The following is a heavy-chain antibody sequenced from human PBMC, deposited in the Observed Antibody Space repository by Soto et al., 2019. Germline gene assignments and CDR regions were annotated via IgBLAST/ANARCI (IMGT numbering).Heavy chain of an antibody. CDR2: IKSKSDGGTT. V-gene: IGHV3-15*01. Sequence: PAGSLRLSCAASGFTFSDAWMSWVRQAPGKGLDWVGRIKSKSDGGTTEYAAPVRGRFTISRDDSKNTLYLQMNRLNTEDTAVYYCTTDLWRIAVVVGSTGYFNPWGQGTPVTVSS. CDR3: TTDLWRIAVVVGSTGYFNP. J-gene: IGHJ5*02. CDR1: GFTFSDAW. D-gene: IGHD2-15*01.